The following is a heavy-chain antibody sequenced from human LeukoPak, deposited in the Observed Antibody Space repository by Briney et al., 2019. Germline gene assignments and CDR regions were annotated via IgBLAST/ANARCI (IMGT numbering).Heavy chain of an antibody. V-gene: IGHV1-2*02. D-gene: IGHD3-3*01. Sequence: GASVKVSCKASGYNFNAYYMHWVRQAPGQGLEWMGWINPNSGGTNYAQKFQGRVTLTRDTSINTVYMEVNRLTSDDTVVYYCARWEWLVLGDHWGQGTPVTVSS. CDR1: GYNFNAYY. CDR3: ARWEWLVLGDH. J-gene: IGHJ4*02. CDR2: INPNSGGT.